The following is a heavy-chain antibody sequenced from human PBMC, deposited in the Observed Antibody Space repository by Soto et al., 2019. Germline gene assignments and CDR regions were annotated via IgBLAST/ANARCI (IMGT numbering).Heavy chain of an antibody. CDR1: GYTFTGYY. Sequence: QVQLVQSGAEVKKPGASVKVSCKASGYTFTGYYMHWVRQAPGQGLEWMGWVNPNSGGTNYAQKFQGRVTMTRDTSISTAYMELSRLRSADTAVYYCARIAQWARLSRDPWGQGTLVTVSS. CDR3: ARIAQWARLSRDP. CDR2: VNPNSGGT. V-gene: IGHV1-2*02. D-gene: IGHD6-19*01. J-gene: IGHJ5*02.